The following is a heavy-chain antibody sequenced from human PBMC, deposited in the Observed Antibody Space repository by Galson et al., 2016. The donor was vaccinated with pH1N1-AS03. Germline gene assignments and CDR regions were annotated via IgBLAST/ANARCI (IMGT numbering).Heavy chain of an antibody. J-gene: IGHJ6*02. CDR3: ARSGREVTMVPGAFQHYYYGMDV. V-gene: IGHV1-69*13. D-gene: IGHD3-10*01. CDR1: GVTFSSSI. CDR2: ISSIFHTA. Sequence: SVKVSCKASGVTFSSSIFNWVRQAPGQGLEWMAGISSIFHTANYAQTVQGRVTITADDLTSTPYMELGRLRSEDTAIYFCARSGREVTMVPGAFQHYYYGMDVWGQGTTVSVSS.